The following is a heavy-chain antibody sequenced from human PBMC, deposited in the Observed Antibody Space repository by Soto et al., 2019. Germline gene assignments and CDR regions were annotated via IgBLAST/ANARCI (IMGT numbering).Heavy chain of an antibody. Sequence: EVQVLESGGGLVQPGGSLRLSCAASGSTFSSYAMAWVRQAPGKGLEWVSTISGGGAATYYAESVKGRFTISRDNSKHKLYVQMNSLRAEDTAVYYCAKSGDFYGSGSYNYWGQGTLVTVS. CDR2: ISGGGAAT. J-gene: IGHJ4*02. D-gene: IGHD3-10*01. V-gene: IGHV3-23*01. CDR1: GSTFSSYA. CDR3: AKSGDFYGSGSYNY.